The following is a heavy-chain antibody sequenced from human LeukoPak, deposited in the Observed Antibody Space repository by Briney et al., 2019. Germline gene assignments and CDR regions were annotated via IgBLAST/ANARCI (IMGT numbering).Heavy chain of an antibody. V-gene: IGHV3-15*01. D-gene: IGHD6-6*01. CDR3: TTRAGTFSSNF. Sequence: GGSLRLSCEASGFTFSNAWMTWVRQSPGKGLEWIGRIKSKEDGGTTDYAEPVKGRFSISRDDSKKTLYLQMNSLKTEDTAVYYCTTRAGTFSSNFWGQGTLVTLSS. CDR1: GFTFSNAW. CDR2: IKSKEDGGTT. J-gene: IGHJ4*02.